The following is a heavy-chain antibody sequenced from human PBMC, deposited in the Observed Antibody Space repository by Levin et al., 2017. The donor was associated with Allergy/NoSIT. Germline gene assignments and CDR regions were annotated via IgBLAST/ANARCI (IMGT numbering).Heavy chain of an antibody. CDR2: ISGSGDST. D-gene: IGHD3-10*01. Sequence: GESLKISCAASGFTFSSYAMNWVRQAPGKGLEWVSGISGSGDSTYYADSVKGRFTISRDNSKNTLFLQMNSLRAEDTAVYYCARGTSGSYHHAFDIWGQGTMVTVSS. CDR1: GFTFSSYA. V-gene: IGHV3-23*01. CDR3: ARGTSGSYHHAFDI. J-gene: IGHJ3*02.